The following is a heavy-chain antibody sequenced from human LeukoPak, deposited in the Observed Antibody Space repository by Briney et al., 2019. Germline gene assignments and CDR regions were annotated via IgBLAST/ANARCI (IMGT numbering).Heavy chain of an antibody. CDR2: IYYSGST. CDR1: GGSISSGGYY. Sequence: SETLSLTCTVSGGSISSGGYYWSWIRQHPGKGLEWIGYIYYSGSTYYNPSLKSRVTISVDTSKNQFSLKLSSVTAADTAVYYCARDRGGNSGFYYWGQGTLVTVSS. D-gene: IGHD4-23*01. J-gene: IGHJ4*02. CDR3: ARDRGGNSGFYY. V-gene: IGHV4-31*03.